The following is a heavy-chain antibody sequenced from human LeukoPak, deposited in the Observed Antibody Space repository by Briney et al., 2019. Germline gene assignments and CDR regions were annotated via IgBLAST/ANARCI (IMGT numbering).Heavy chain of an antibody. CDR3: ARELWFGEGDLYYFDY. CDR2: IYYSGST. Sequence: SETLSLTCTVSGGSLSSYYWSWIRQPPRKGLEWSGYIYYSGSTNYNPSLKSRVTISVDTSKNQFSLKLSSVTAADTAVYYCARELWFGEGDLYYFDYWGQGTLVTVSS. V-gene: IGHV4-59*01. J-gene: IGHJ4*02. CDR1: GGSLSSYY. D-gene: IGHD3-10*01.